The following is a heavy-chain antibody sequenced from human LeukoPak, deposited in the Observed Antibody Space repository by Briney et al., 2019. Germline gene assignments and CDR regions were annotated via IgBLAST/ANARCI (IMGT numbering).Heavy chain of an antibody. V-gene: IGHV3-48*03. Sequence: GGSLRLSCTASGFTFGDYAMTWVRQAPGKGLEWVSYISSSGSTIYYADSVKGRFTISRDNAKNSLYLQMNSLRAEDTAVYYCARDAEVGYFDSSNFYDYWGQGTLVTVSS. CDR1: GFTFGDYA. D-gene: IGHD3-22*01. CDR2: ISSSGSTI. J-gene: IGHJ4*02. CDR3: ARDAEVGYFDSSNFYDY.